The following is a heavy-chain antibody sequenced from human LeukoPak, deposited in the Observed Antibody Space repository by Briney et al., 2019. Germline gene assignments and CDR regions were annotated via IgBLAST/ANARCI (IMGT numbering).Heavy chain of an antibody. V-gene: IGHV3-23*01. Sequence: GGSLRLSCAASGFTFSSYAMSWVRQAPGKGLEWVSAISGSGGSTYYADSVKGRSTISRDNSKNTLYLQMNSLRAEDTAVYYCASRARWSYYFDYWGQGTLVTVSS. CDR3: ASRARWSYYFDY. D-gene: IGHD4-23*01. CDR2: ISGSGGST. CDR1: GFTFSSYA. J-gene: IGHJ4*02.